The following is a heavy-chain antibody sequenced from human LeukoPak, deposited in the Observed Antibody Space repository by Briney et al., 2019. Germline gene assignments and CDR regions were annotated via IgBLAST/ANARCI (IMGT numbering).Heavy chain of an antibody. CDR3: AKEYYYDSSGAFDT. Sequence: GGSLRLSCAASGFTFDDYGMSWVRQAPGKGLEWVSGINWNGGSTGYADSVKGRFTISRDNAKNSLYLQMNSLRAEDTALYYCAKEYYYDSSGAFDTWGQGTMVTVSS. D-gene: IGHD3-22*01. V-gene: IGHV3-20*04. J-gene: IGHJ3*02. CDR1: GFTFDDYG. CDR2: INWNGGST.